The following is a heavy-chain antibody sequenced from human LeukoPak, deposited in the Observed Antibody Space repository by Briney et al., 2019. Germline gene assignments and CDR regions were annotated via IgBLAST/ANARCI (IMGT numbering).Heavy chain of an antibody. D-gene: IGHD6-13*01. Sequence: GGSLRLSCAASGFTVSSNYMSWVRQAPGKGLEWVSVIYSGGSTYYADSVKGRFTISRDKSNNTLYLQMNSLRAEDTAVYYCARGPSYSSSWFDFDYWGQGTLVTVSS. CDR1: GFTVSSNY. J-gene: IGHJ4*02. CDR3: ARGPSYSSSWFDFDY. CDR2: IYSGGST. V-gene: IGHV3-53*01.